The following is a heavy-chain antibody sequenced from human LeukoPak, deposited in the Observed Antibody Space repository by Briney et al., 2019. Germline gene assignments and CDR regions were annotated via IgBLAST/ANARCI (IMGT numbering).Heavy chain of an antibody. J-gene: IGHJ4*02. CDR3: ARERITMVRGVIERTLDY. CDR1: GFTFSSYA. Sequence: PGGSLRLSRAASGFTFSSYAMPWVRQAPGKGLEWVAVISYDGSNKYYADSVKGRFTISRDNSKNTLYLQMNSLRAEDTAVYYCARERITMVRGVIERTLDYWGQGTLVTVSS. CDR2: ISYDGSNK. V-gene: IGHV3-30-3*01. D-gene: IGHD3-10*01.